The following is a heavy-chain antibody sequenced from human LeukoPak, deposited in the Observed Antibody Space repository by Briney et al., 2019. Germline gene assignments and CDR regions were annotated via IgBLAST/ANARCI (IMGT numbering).Heavy chain of an antibody. J-gene: IGHJ4*02. CDR1: GGSISSYY. CDR2: IYYSGST. CDR3: ARRSPESIAAEYYFDY. D-gene: IGHD6-13*01. V-gene: IGHV4-59*01. Sequence: SETLSLTCTVSGGSISSYYWSWIRQPPGKGLEWIGYIYYSGSTNYTPSLKSRITISVDTSRNQFSLKLNSVTAADTAVYYCARRSPESIAAEYYFDYWGQGTLVTVSS.